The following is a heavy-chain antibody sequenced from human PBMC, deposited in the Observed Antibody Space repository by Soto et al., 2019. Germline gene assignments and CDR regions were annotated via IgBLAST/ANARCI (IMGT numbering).Heavy chain of an antibody. J-gene: IGHJ4*02. V-gene: IGHV3-15*01. D-gene: IGHD4-17*01. CDR1: GFTFSNAW. Sequence: EVQLVESGGGLVKPGGSLRLSCAASGFTFSNAWMSWVRQAPGKGLEWVGRIKSKTDGGTTDYAAPVKGRFTISRDDSKNTLYLQMYSLKTEDAAVYYCTTDSFEGPAKVTISDYWGQGTLVTVSS. CDR3: TTDSFEGPAKVTISDY. CDR2: IKSKTDGGTT.